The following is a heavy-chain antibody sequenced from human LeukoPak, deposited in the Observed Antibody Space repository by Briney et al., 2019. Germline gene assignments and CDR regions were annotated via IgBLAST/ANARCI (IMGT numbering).Heavy chain of an antibody. CDR3: APSQRGPYYFDY. V-gene: IGHV3-23*01. Sequence: GGSLRLSCAASGFTFSSYAMSWVRQAPGKGLEWVSAISGSGGSTYYADSVKGRFTISRDNSKNTLYLQMNSLRAEDTAVYYCAPSQRGPYYFDYWGQGTLVTVSS. CDR2: ISGSGGST. J-gene: IGHJ4*02. CDR1: GFTFSSYA.